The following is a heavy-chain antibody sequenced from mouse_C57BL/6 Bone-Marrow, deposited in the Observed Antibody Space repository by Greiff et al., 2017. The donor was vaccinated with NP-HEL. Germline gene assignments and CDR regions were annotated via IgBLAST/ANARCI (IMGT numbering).Heavy chain of an antibody. CDR2: ISDGGSYT. V-gene: IGHV5-4*01. Sequence: EVHLVESGGGLVKPGGSLKLSCAASGFTFSSYAMSWVRQTPEKRLEWVATISDGGSYTYYPDNVKGRFTISRDNAKNNLYLQMSHLKSEDTAMYYCARDREQSYWYFDVWGTGTTVTVSS. CDR1: GFTFSSYA. D-gene: IGHD6-2*01. CDR3: ARDREQSYWYFDV. J-gene: IGHJ1*03.